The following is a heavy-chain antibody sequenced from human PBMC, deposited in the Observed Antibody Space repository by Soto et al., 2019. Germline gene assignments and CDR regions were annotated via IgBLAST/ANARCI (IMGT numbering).Heavy chain of an antibody. CDR1: GFSLSTSGVA. CDR2: IYWNDAK. D-gene: IGHD3-22*01. J-gene: IGHJ2*01. V-gene: IGHV2-5*01. Sequence: QITLKESGPTLVKPTQTLTLTCTVSGFSLSTSGVAVGWIRQPPGKALEWLALIYWNDAKRYSPSLKNRLTITKDISKNQVVLTLADMDPVDTATYSCAHRADTYWYDSSGDRWYFDLWGRGTLVTVSS. CDR3: AHRADTYWYDSSGDRWYFDL.